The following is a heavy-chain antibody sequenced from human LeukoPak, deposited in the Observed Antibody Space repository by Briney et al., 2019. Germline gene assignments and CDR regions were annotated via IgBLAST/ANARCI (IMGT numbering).Heavy chain of an antibody. D-gene: IGHD5-18*01. J-gene: IGHJ4*02. CDR3: ASLNSYGYWGEYYFDY. Sequence: ASVKVSCKASGYTFTNYAMNRVRQAPGQGLEWMGGINTNTGNPTHAQGFTGRFVFSLDTSVSTAYLQISSLKAEDTAVYYCASLNSYGYWGEYYFDYWGQGTLVTVSS. CDR2: INTNTGNP. CDR1: GYTFTNYA. V-gene: IGHV7-4-1*02.